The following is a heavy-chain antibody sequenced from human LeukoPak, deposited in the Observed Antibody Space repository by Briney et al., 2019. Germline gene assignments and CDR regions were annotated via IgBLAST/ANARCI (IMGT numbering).Heavy chain of an antibody. V-gene: IGHV4-30-2*01. CDR1: GGSMTGGDYS. J-gene: IGHJ4*02. Sequence: PSETLSLTCAVAGGSMTGGDYSWSWIRQPPGKGLEWIGYIYQSGSTYYHTSLKSRLIISLDKSKNQFSLRLSSVTAADTAVFYCVRVLARTGAIDYWGQGTQVTVSS. D-gene: IGHD7-27*01. CDR3: VRVLARTGAIDY. CDR2: IYQSGST.